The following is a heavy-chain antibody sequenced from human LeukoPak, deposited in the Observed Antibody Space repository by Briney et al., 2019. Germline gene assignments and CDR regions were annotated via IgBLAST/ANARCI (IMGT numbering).Heavy chain of an antibody. J-gene: IGHJ6*03. CDR2: IKQDGTEK. Sequence: PGGSLRLSCVVSGFTFSSYWMSWVRQAPGKGLEWVANIKQDGTEKYYVDSVKGRFTISRDNAKNSLYLQMNSLRAEDTAVYYCAREGYYYYYMDVWGKGTTVTVSS. CDR3: AREGYYYYYMDV. V-gene: IGHV3-7*01. CDR1: GFTFSSYW.